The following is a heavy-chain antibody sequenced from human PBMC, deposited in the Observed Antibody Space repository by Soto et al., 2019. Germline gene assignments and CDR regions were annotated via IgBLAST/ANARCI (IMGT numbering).Heavy chain of an antibody. V-gene: IGHV3-30*03. D-gene: IGHD6-19*01. CDR1: GFTFSSYG. Sequence: GGSLRLSCAASGFTFSSYGMHWVRQAPGKGLEWVAVISYDGSNKYYADSVKGRFTISRDNSKNTLYLQMNSLRAEDTAVYYCAISRGSSGWYDYSFDYWGQGTLVTVSS. J-gene: IGHJ4*02. CDR3: AISRGSSGWYDYSFDY. CDR2: ISYDGSNK.